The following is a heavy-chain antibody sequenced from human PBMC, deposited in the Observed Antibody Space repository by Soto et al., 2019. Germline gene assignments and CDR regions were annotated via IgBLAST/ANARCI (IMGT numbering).Heavy chain of an antibody. Sequence: PSETLALTCSVSGGSINSYTNYWSWIRQTPSRGLEWIGYIYYSGTTYYNPSLKSRVTISIDTSKNQYSLSLTSVVAADAAVFYCVRQIVASFDSSGSPDHWRQGTLVP. V-gene: IGHV4-30-4*01. D-gene: IGHD3-22*01. J-gene: IGHJ4*02. CDR3: VRQIVASFDSSGSPDH. CDR1: GGSINSYTNY. CDR2: IYYSGTT.